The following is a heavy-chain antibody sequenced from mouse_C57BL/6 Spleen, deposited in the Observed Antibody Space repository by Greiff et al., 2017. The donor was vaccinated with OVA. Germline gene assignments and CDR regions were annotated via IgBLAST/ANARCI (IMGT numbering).Heavy chain of an antibody. CDR3: ARGNYGNTWFAY. Sequence: EVQLQQSGAELVKPGASVKLSCTASGFNIKDYYMHWVKQRTEQGLEWIGRIDPEDGETKYVPKFQGKATITADTSSNTAYLQLSSLTSEDTAVYYCARGNYGNTWFAYWGQGTLVTVSA. CDR1: GFNIKDYY. J-gene: IGHJ3*01. CDR2: IDPEDGET. V-gene: IGHV14-2*01. D-gene: IGHD2-1*01.